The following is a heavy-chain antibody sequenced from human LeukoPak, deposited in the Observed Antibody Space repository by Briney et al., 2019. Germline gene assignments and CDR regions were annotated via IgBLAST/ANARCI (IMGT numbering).Heavy chain of an antibody. CDR2: ISSNGGST. CDR3: VKEGDYGYYFDY. V-gene: IGHV3-64D*06. D-gene: IGHD3-16*01. J-gene: IGHJ4*02. Sequence: GGSLRLSCSASGFXFSSYAMDWVRQAPGKGLEYVSTISSNGGSTYYADSVKGRFTISRDDSKNTLYLRMSSLRAEDTAVYYCVKEGDYGYYFDYWGQGTLVTVSS. CDR1: GFXFSSYA.